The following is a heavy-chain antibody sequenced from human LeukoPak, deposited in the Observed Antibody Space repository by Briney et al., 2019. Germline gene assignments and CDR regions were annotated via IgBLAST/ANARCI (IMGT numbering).Heavy chain of an antibody. CDR2: ISGSGGST. D-gene: IGHD3-22*01. Sequence: PGGSLRLSCAASGFTFGSYAMSWVRQAPGKGLEWVSAISGSGGSTYYADSVKGRFTISRDNSKNTLYLQMNSLRAEDTAVYYCAKRPGYYDSSGYYFDYWGQGTLVTVSS. V-gene: IGHV3-23*01. CDR1: GFTFGSYA. CDR3: AKRPGYYDSSGYYFDY. J-gene: IGHJ4*02.